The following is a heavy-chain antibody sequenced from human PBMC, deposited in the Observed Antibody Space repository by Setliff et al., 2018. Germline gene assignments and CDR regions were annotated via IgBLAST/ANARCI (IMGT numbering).Heavy chain of an antibody. CDR1: GGSISSSY. V-gene: IGHV4-59*08. CDR3: ARAYYYASGNSHNYYMDV. J-gene: IGHJ6*03. D-gene: IGHD3-10*01. Sequence: LSLTCNVSGGSISSSYWSWIRQSPGKGLGWIGYFYHSESMSYNPSLKGRVTVSADTSKNQVSLKLTSVSAADTAVYYCARAYYYASGNSHNYYMDVWGKGIAVTVSS. CDR2: FYHSESM.